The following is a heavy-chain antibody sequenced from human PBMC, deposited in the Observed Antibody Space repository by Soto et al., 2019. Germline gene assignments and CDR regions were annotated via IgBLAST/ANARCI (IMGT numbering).Heavy chain of an antibody. V-gene: IGHV4-4*07. Sequence: QVQLQESGPGLVKPSETLSLTCTVSGGSISSYYWSWIRQPAGKGLEWIGRIYTSGSTNYNPSLKSRVTMSEATSKNQFSLKRSSVTAADTAVYYCARAGQAVVDLFDLWGRGTLVTVSS. J-gene: IGHJ2*01. D-gene: IGHD2-21*01. CDR3: ARAGQAVVDLFDL. CDR1: GGSISSYY. CDR2: IYTSGST.